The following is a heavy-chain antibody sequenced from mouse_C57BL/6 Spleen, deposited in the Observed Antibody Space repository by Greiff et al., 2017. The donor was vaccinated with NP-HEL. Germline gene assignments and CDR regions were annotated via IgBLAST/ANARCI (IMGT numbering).Heavy chain of an antibody. CDR2: IWSGGST. CDR1: GFSLTSYG. Sequence: VQLQQSGPGLVQPSQSLSITCTVSGFSLTSYGVHWVRQSPGKGLEWLGVIWSGGSTDYNAAFISRLSISKDNSKSQVFFKMNSLQADDTAIYYCAREFLAYWGQGTLVTVSA. J-gene: IGHJ3*01. CDR3: AREFLAY. V-gene: IGHV2-2*01.